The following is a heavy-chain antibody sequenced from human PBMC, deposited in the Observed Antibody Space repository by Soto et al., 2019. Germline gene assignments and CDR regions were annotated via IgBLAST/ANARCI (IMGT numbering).Heavy chain of an antibody. CDR3: AKEVGATTKYIQH. CDR1: GLTFSSYG. Sequence: GGSLRLSCAASGLTFSSYGMHWVREAPGKGLELVAVISYDGSNKYYADSVKGRFTISRDNSKNTMYLQMNSLRAQDTAVYYCAKEVGATTKYIQHWGQGTLVTVSS. CDR2: ISYDGSNK. V-gene: IGHV3-30*18. D-gene: IGHD1-26*01. J-gene: IGHJ1*01.